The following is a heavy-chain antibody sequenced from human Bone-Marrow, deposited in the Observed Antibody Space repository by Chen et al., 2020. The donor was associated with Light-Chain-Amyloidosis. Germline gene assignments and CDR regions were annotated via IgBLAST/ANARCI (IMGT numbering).Heavy chain of an antibody. V-gene: IGHV4-34*01. CDR2: IDQSGRT. J-gene: IGHJ5*02. Sequence: QVQLQQWGAGLLKPSETLSFTCAVYGDSFSGYYWSWIRQSPGKGLEWIGEIDQSGRTTYNPYLKSRVAISLDTSTTQFSLSMTSVTVADTAVYYCARALRGWLDPWGQGTLVTVSS. CDR3: ARALRGWLDP. CDR1: GDSFSGYY.